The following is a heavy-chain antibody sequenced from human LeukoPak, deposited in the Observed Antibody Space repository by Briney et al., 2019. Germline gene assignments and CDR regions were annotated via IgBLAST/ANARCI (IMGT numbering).Heavy chain of an antibody. Sequence: PGGSLRLSCAASGFTFSSYSMNWVRQAPGKGLEWVSSISSSSSYIYYADSVKGRFTISRDNAKNSLYLQMNSLRAEDTAVYYCASPYYYDSSGYSPFDYWGQGTLATVSS. CDR1: GFTFSSYS. CDR2: ISSSSSYI. CDR3: ASPYYYDSSGYSPFDY. V-gene: IGHV3-21*01. J-gene: IGHJ4*02. D-gene: IGHD3-22*01.